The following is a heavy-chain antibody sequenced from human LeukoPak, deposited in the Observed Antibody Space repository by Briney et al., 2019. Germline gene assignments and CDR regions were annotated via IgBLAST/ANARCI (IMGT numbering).Heavy chain of an antibody. Sequence: SVTVSCKTSGYTFTDYYIHWVRQAPGQGLEWLGWFSPNSGGTRYAQKFQGRVTMTRDTSISTAYMELSRLRSDDTAVYYCARRGNIWYYFDYWGQGTLVTVSS. CDR3: ARRGNIWYYFDY. D-gene: IGHD6-13*01. V-gene: IGHV1-2*02. CDR1: GYTFTDYY. J-gene: IGHJ4*02. CDR2: FSPNSGGT.